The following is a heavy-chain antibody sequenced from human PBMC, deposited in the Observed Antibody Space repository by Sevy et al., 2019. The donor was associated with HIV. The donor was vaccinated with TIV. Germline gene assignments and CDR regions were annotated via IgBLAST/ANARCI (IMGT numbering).Heavy chain of an antibody. J-gene: IGHJ4*02. CDR1: GFTFNTYA. CDR2: ISYDGSNT. V-gene: IGHV3-30-3*01. D-gene: IGHD3-22*01. Sequence: GSLRLSCAASGFTFNTYAMHWVRQAPGKGLEWVAVISYDGSNTYYADSVKGRFTISRDSSKNTLYLQMNSLRAEDTAVYFSARDGGYDSRGYDLSNYWGQGTLVTVSS. CDR3: ARDGGYDSRGYDLSNY.